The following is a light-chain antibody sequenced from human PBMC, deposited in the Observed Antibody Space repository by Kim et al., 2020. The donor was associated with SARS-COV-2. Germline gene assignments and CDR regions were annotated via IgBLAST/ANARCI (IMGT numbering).Light chain of an antibody. Sequence: DIQMTQSPSSLSASVGDRVTITCRASQGIRHDLGWYQQEPGKAPKRLIYAASSLRSGVPSRFSGSGSGTEFTLTISSLQPEDFATYYCLKYNSYPLTFGGGTKVDIK. J-gene: IGKJ4*01. CDR3: LKYNSYPLT. V-gene: IGKV1-17*01. CDR1: QGIRHD. CDR2: AAS.